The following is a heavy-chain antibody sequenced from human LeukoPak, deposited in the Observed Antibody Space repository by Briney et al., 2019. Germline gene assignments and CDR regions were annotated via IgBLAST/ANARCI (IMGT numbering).Heavy chain of an antibody. CDR3: AKNSGGYDFWSAYYRYYYYMDV. Sequence: PGGSLRLSCAASGFTFSSYGMHWVRQAPGKGLEWVAFIWYDGSNKYYTDSVKGRFTISRDNSKNTLHLQMNSLRAEDTATYCCAKNSGGYDFWSAYYRYYYYMDVWGKGTTVTVSS. CDR1: GFTFSSYG. D-gene: IGHD3-3*01. CDR2: IWYDGSNK. V-gene: IGHV3-30*02. J-gene: IGHJ6*03.